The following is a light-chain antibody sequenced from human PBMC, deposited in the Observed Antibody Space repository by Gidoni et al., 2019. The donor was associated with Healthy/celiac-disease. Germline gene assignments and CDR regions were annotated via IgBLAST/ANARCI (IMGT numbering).Light chain of an antibody. CDR3: QQRSNWPT. Sequence: PATLSLSPGERATLSCRASQSVSSYLAWYQQKPGQAPRLLIYDASNRATGIPARFSGSGSGTDFTLTISSLEPEDFAVYYCQQRSNWPTFGQGTKVEIK. CDR1: QSVSSY. V-gene: IGKV3-11*01. CDR2: DAS. J-gene: IGKJ1*01.